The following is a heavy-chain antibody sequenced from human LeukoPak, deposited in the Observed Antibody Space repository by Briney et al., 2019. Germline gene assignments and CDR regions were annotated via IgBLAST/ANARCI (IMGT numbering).Heavy chain of an antibody. Sequence: ASVKVSCKVSGYTLTELSMHWVRQAPGKGLEWMGGFDPEDGETIYAQKFQGRVTMTEDTSTDTAYMELSSLRSEDTAVYYCATVYPGLLWFGETISDAFDIWGQGTMVTVSS. CDR1: GYTLTELS. V-gene: IGHV1-24*01. J-gene: IGHJ3*02. CDR3: ATVYPGLLWFGETISDAFDI. CDR2: FDPEDGET. D-gene: IGHD3-10*01.